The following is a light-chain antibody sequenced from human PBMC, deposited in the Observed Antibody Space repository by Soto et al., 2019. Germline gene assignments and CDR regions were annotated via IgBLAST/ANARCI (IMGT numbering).Light chain of an antibody. Sequence: DIQMTQSPSSLSSSVLYIFTITCRASQSISSYLNWYQQKPGKAPKILIYAASSLQSGVPSRFSGSGSGTDFTLTISSLQPEDFATYYCQQSYTTPRTFGQGTKVDIK. CDR3: QQSYTTPRT. V-gene: IGKV1-39*01. J-gene: IGKJ1*01. CDR2: AAS. CDR1: QSISSY.